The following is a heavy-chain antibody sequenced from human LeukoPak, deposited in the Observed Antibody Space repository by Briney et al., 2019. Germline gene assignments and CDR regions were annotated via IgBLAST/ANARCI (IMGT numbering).Heavy chain of an antibody. CDR1: GATFSTYN. CDR3: ASQLWIQLWLPYYYYGMDV. D-gene: IGHD5-18*01. J-gene: IGHJ6*02. Sequence: GGSLRLSCVASGATFSTYNIDGVREAPGRGLGCGSYISSSTSTIHYADSVRGGFTISRDNAKNSLYLQMNSLRAEDTAVYYCASQLWIQLWLPYYYYGMDVWGQGTTVTVSS. V-gene: IGHV3-48*04. CDR2: ISSSTSTI.